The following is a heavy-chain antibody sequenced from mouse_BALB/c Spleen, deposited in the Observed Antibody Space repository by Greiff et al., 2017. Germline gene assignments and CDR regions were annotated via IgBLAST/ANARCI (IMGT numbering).Heavy chain of an antibody. J-gene: IGHJ4*01. CDR2: IFPGTGTT. D-gene: IGHD4-1*01. CDR3: ARRVTGTVYYAMDY. Sequence: QVQLQQSGAELVKPGASVKLSCKTSGYTFTSYWIQWVKQRPGQGLGWIGEIFPGTGTTYYNEKFKGKATLTIDTSSSTAYMQLSSLTSEDSAVYFCARRVTGTVYYAMDYWGQGTSVTVAS. V-gene: IGHV1S132*01. CDR1: GYTFTSYW.